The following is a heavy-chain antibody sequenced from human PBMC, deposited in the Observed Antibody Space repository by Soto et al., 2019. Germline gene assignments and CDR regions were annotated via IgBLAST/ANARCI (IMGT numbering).Heavy chain of an antibody. D-gene: IGHD5-12*01. J-gene: IGHJ4*02. Sequence: QVQLVESGGGVVQPGRSLRLSCAASGFTFSSYAMHWVRQAPGKGLEWVAVISYDGSNKYYADSVKGRFTISRDNSKNTLYLQMNSLRAEDTAVYYCARDLDRDGYNFGYGYWGQGTLVTVSS. CDR3: ARDLDRDGYNFGYGY. CDR2: ISYDGSNK. CDR1: GFTFSSYA. V-gene: IGHV3-30-3*01.